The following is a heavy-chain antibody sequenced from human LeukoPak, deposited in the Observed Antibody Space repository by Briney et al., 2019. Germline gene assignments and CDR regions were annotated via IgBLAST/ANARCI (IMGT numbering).Heavy chain of an antibody. CDR1: GFTFSSYA. J-gene: IGHJ3*02. D-gene: IGHD6-13*01. CDR3: VKTTAGPYDTFDI. CDR2: ISGSGGST. V-gene: IGHV3-23*01. Sequence: GGSLRLSCAASGFTFSSYAMSWVRQAPGKGLEWVSAISGSGGSTYYADSVRGRFTISRDNSKNTLYLQMNSLRAEDTAVYYCVKTTAGPYDTFDIWGQGTMVTVSS.